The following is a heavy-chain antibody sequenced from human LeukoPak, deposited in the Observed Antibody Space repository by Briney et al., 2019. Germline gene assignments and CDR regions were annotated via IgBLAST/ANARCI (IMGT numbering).Heavy chain of an antibody. V-gene: IGHV3-9*03. J-gene: IGHJ4*02. CDR3: AKDSSPGYCSGSTCYYGYYFDY. Sequence: GRSLRLSCAASGFTFDDYAMHWVRQAPGKGLEWVSGISWSSGSLGYADSVKGRFTISRDNAKNSLYLQMNSLRAEDMALYYCAKDSSPGYCSGSTCYYGYYFDYWGQGTLVTVSS. CDR1: GFTFDDYA. CDR2: ISWSSGSL. D-gene: IGHD2-15*01.